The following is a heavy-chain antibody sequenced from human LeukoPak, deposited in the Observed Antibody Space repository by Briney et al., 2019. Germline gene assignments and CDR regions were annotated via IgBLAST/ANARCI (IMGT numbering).Heavy chain of an antibody. CDR1: GDSVSSNSAA. CDR2: TYYRSKWYN. Sequence: SQTLSLTCAISGDSVSSNSAAWNWIRQSPSRGLEWLGRTYYRSKWYNDYAVSVKSRITINPDTSKNQFSLQLNSVTPEDTAVYYCARDPLLTYYYDSSGYPYYYYGMDVWGQGTTVTVS. D-gene: IGHD3-22*01. V-gene: IGHV6-1*01. J-gene: IGHJ6*02. CDR3: ARDPLLTYYYDSSGYPYYYYGMDV.